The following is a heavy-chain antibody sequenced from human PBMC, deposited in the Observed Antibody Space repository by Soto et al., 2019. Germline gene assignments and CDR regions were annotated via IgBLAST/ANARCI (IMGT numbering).Heavy chain of an antibody. CDR2: INNSGST. J-gene: IGHJ5*02. CDR3: ARGRRWFDP. Sequence: QVQLQQWGAGLLTPSETLSLTCAVYGGSFRGYYWSWIRQPPGKGLEWIGHINNSGSTNYNPSRQSRVHLSVDPSQTQCAPKLSYVTAAGTAVYYWARGRRWFDPWGQGTLVTVSS. CDR1: GGSFRGYY. V-gene: IGHV4-34*01.